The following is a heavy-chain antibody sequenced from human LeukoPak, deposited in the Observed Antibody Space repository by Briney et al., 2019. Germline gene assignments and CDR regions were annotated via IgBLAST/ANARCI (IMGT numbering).Heavy chain of an antibody. CDR3: AKRYYYDSSGYLGSVDY. CDR1: GFTFSSFA. J-gene: IGHJ4*02. D-gene: IGHD3-22*01. Sequence: PGGSLRLSCAASGFTFSSFAMSWVRQAAGKGLEWVSAFGSDGKTYYADSVRGRFTISRDNSKNTLSLQMNSLRAEDTAVYYCAKRYYYDSSGYLGSVDYWGQGTLVTVSS. V-gene: IGHV3-23*01. CDR2: FGSDGKT.